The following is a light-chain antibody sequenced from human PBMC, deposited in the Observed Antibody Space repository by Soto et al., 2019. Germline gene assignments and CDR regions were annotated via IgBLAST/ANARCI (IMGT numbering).Light chain of an antibody. CDR3: QQSYSTPPTWT. CDR1: QSISSY. CDR2: AAS. Sequence: DIQMTQSPSSLSASVGDRVTITCRASQSISSYLNWYQQKPGKAPKLLIYAASSLQSGVPSRFSGSGSGTDFTLTISSLQPGDFATYYCQQSYSTPPTWTFGQGTKVEIK. V-gene: IGKV1-39*01. J-gene: IGKJ1*01.